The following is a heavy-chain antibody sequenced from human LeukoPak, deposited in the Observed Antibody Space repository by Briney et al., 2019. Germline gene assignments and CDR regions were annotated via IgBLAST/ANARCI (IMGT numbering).Heavy chain of an antibody. J-gene: IGHJ6*03. CDR2: IKQDGSEK. Sequence: GGSLRLSCATSGFTFSSYWMSWVRQAPGKGLEWVASIKQDGSEKYYVDSVKGRFTISRDNAKNSLYLQMNSLRAEDTAVYYCARDKVQLATPDFYYSYYMDVWGKGTTVTVSS. V-gene: IGHV3-7*01. CDR1: GFTFSSYW. D-gene: IGHD6-13*01. CDR3: ARDKVQLATPDFYYSYYMDV.